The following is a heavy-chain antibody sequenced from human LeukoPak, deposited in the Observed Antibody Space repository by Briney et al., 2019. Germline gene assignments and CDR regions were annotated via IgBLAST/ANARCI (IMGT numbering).Heavy chain of an antibody. CDR3: ARDDFEYSVHYGMDV. CDR2: INHSGST. D-gene: IGHD3/OR15-3a*01. J-gene: IGHJ6*02. Sequence: PSETLSLTCAVYGGSFSGYYWSWIRQPPGKGLEWIGEINHSGSTNYNPSLKSRVTISLDTSKNQFSLKLSSVTAADTAVYYCARDDFEYSVHYGMDVWGQGTTVTVSS. V-gene: IGHV4-34*01. CDR1: GGSFSGYY.